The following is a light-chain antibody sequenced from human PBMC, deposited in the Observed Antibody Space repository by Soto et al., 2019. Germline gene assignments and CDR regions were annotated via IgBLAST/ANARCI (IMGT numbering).Light chain of an antibody. CDR3: HQRQYWPPIT. Sequence: IVMTQSPATLSLXXGXXAXLXSPTSLSVSVYLDWYQQKPGQAPRLLISDASNRATGIPARFSGSGSGTDFTLTISSLEPEDFAVYYCHQRQYWPPITFGQGTRWRL. J-gene: IGKJ5*01. CDR2: DAS. V-gene: IGKV3-11*01. CDR1: LSVSVY.